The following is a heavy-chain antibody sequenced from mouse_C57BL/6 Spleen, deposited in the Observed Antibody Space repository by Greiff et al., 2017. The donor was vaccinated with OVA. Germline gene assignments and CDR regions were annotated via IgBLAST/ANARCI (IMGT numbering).Heavy chain of an antibody. J-gene: IGHJ3*01. V-gene: IGHV3-6*01. CDR2: IRYDGSN. CDR3: ASSYYGSSFFAY. D-gene: IGHD1-1*01. Sequence: EVQRVESGPGLVKPSQSLSLTCSVTGYSITSGYYWNWIRQFPGNKLEWMGYIRYDGSNNYNPSLKNRISITRDTSKNQCFLKLKSVTTEDTATYDCASSYYGSSFFAYWGQGTLVTVSA. CDR1: GYSITSGYY.